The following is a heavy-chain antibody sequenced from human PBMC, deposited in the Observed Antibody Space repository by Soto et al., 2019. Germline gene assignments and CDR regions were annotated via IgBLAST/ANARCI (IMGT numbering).Heavy chain of an antibody. CDR3: ARDTYSSSWPYYYYGMDV. Sequence: PGGSLRLSCAAPGFTFSSYSMNWVRQAPGKGLEWVSSISSSSSYIYYADPVKGRFTISRDNAKNSLYLQMNSLRAKDTAVYYCARDTYSSSWPYYYYGMDVWGQGTTVTVSS. J-gene: IGHJ6*02. CDR1: GFTFSSYS. D-gene: IGHD6-13*01. V-gene: IGHV3-21*01. CDR2: ISSSSSYI.